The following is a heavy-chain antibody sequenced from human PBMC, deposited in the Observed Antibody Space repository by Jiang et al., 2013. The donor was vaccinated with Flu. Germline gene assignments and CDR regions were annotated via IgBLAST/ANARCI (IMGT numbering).Heavy chain of an antibody. CDR1: GFPFSTYA. D-gene: IGHD5-18*01. Sequence: QLLESGGGLVQPGGSLRLSCAASGFPFSTYAMSWVRQAPGKGLEWVSAISGSGTSTYYADSVKGRFTISRDYSKNTLYLQMNSLRAEDTAVYYCAKVPRNGYSYGFDYWGQGTLVTVSS. V-gene: IGHV3-23*01. CDR3: AKVPRNGYSYGFDY. J-gene: IGHJ4*02. CDR2: ISGSGTST.